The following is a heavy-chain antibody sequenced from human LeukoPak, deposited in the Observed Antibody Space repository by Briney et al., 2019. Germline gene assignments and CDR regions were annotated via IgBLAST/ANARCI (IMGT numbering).Heavy chain of an antibody. V-gene: IGHV3-23*01. D-gene: IGHD2-2*01. CDR1: GFTFSSYA. J-gene: IGHJ4*02. Sequence: GGSLRLSCAVSGFTFSSYAMSWVRQAPGKGLEWVSAISGSGGSTYYADSVKGRFTISRDNSKNTLYLQMNSLRAEDTAVYYCAKDRGIVVLPAAYDYWGQRTLVTVSS. CDR3: AKDRGIVVLPAAYDY. CDR2: ISGSGGST.